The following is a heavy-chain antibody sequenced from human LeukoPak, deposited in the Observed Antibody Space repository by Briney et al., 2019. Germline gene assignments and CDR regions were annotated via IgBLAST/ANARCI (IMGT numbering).Heavy chain of an antibody. Sequence: ASVNLSSTASGYSFTTYYMHGVRQATGQGRDWMGWMNPNSGNTRYAQKSQGGDTITRNTPISTTYMELSTLRSAETPAYYCARGQRPFLWLGELFHWGQGTLVTVSS. CDR1: GYSFTTYY. V-gene: IGHV1-8*02. CDR3: ARGQRPFLWLGELFH. CDR2: MNPNSGNT. D-gene: IGHD3-10*01. J-gene: IGHJ4*02.